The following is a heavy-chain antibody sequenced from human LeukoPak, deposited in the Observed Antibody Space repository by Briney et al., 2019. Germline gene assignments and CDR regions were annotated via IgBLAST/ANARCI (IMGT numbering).Heavy chain of an antibody. J-gene: IGHJ4*02. CDR1: GYSFTSYW. V-gene: IGHV5-51*01. CDR3: AGGYYDILTGYRTEDDY. D-gene: IGHD3-9*01. CDR2: IYPGDSDT. Sequence: GESLKISCKGSGYSFTSYWIGWVRQMPGKGLEWKGIIYPGDSDTRYSPSFQGQVTISADKSISTAYLQWSSLKASDTAMYYCAGGYYDILTGYRTEDDYWGQGTLVTVSS.